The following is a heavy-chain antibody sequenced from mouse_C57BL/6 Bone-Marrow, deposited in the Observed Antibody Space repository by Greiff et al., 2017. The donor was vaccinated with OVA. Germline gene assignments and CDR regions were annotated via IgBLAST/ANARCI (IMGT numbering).Heavy chain of an antibody. CDR2: IYPGDGDT. V-gene: IGHV1-80*01. D-gene: IGHD1-1*01. CDR1: GYAFSSYW. CDR3: AREKTVVGAMDY. Sequence: VQLQQSGAELVKPGASVKISCKASGYAFSSYWMNWVKQRPGKGLEWIGQIYPGDGDTNYNGKFKGKATLTADKSSSTAYMQLSSLTSEDSAVYFCAREKTVVGAMDYWGQGTSVTVSS. J-gene: IGHJ4*01.